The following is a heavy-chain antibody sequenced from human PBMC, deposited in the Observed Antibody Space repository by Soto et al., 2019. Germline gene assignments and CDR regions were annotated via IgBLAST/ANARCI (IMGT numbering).Heavy chain of an antibody. CDR3: AKDTRWEVYGMDV. V-gene: IGHV3-23*01. CDR2: ISGSGGST. Sequence: GGSLRLSCAASGFTFSAYAMSWVRQAPGKGLEWVSAISGSGGSTYYADSVKGRFTISRDNSKNTLYLQMNSLRAEDTAVYYCAKDTRWEVYGMDVWGQGTTVTVSS. D-gene: IGHD1-26*01. CDR1: GFTFSAYA. J-gene: IGHJ6*02.